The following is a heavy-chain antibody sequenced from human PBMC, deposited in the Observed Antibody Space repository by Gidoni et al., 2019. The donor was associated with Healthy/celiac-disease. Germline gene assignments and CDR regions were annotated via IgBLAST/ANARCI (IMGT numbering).Heavy chain of an antibody. CDR3: ARGVVRGVPYDYGMDV. V-gene: IGHV3-48*03. D-gene: IGHD3-10*01. CDR2: ISSSGSTI. J-gene: IGHJ6*02. Sequence: EVQLVESGGGLVQPGGSLRLSCAASGFTFSSYEMNWVRQAPGKGLEWVSYISSSGSTIYYADSVKGRFTISRDNAKNSLYLQMNSLRAEDTAVYYCARGVVRGVPYDYGMDVWGQGTTVTVSS. CDR1: GFTFSSYE.